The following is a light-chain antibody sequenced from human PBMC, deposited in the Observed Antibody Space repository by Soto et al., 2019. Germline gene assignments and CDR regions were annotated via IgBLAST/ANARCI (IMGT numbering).Light chain of an antibody. Sequence: ERIMTQSPATLSVSPGESATVSCRASQSVSSNLAWYQQKPGQAPRLLIYGVSTRATGIPARFSGSGSETKFTLTISSLQSEDFAVYYCQQYNNWPPLTFGGGTKVDIK. CDR2: GVS. CDR1: QSVSSN. V-gene: IGKV3-15*01. CDR3: QQYNNWPPLT. J-gene: IGKJ4*01.